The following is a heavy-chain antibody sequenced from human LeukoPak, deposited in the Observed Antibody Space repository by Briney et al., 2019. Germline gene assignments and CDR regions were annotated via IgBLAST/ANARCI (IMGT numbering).Heavy chain of an antibody. CDR1: GGSISSYY. CDR2: IYYSGGT. D-gene: IGHD2-2*01. CDR3: ARDLEYCSSTSCYRYMDV. J-gene: IGHJ6*03. Sequence: SETLSLTCTVSGGSISSYYWSWIRQPPGKGLECVGYIYYSGGTNYNPSLKSRVTISVDTSKNQFSLKLSSVTAADTAVYYCARDLEYCSSTSCYRYMDVWGKGTTVTVSS. V-gene: IGHV4-59*01.